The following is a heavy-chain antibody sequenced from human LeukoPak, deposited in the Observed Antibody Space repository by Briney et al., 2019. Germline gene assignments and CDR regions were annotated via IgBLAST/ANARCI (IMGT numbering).Heavy chain of an antibody. CDR3: ARSSIFGMDTSPTYYSGLDV. J-gene: IGHJ6*02. CDR2: ISGYNGDT. CDR1: GYSFRAYA. D-gene: IGHD3-3*01. V-gene: IGHV1-18*01. Sequence: ASVKVSCKASGYSFRAYAMTWVRQTPGQGLEWVGWISGYNGDTKYGQKFHGRVTMTRDTLTTTAYMELGSLRPGDTAVYFCARSSIFGMDTSPTYYSGLDVWGQGTTVTVSS.